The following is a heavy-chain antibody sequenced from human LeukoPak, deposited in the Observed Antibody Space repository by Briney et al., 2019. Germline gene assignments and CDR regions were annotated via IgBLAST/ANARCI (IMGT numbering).Heavy chain of an antibody. Sequence: PGRSLRLSCAASGFTFSSYAMHWVRQAPGKGLEWVAVISYDGSNKYYADSVKGRFTISRDNSKNTLYLQMNSLRAEDTAVYYCARDPRYCSSTSCDWVGYYYYYMDVWGKGTTVTVSS. CDR2: ISYDGSNK. CDR3: ARDPRYCSSTSCDWVGYYYYYMDV. CDR1: GFTFSSYA. J-gene: IGHJ6*03. D-gene: IGHD2-2*01. V-gene: IGHV3-30-3*01.